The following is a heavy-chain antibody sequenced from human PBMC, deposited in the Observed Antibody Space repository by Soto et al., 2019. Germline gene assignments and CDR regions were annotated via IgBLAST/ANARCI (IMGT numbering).Heavy chain of an antibody. J-gene: IGHJ6*02. CDR1: GYSFTSYW. CDR2: IYPGDSDT. V-gene: IGHV5-51*01. D-gene: IGHD3-10*01. Sequence: PGESLKISCKGSGYSFTSYWFGWVRHLPRKGLEWMGIIYPGDSDTRDSPSFQGQATISADKSISTAYLQWSSLKASDTAMYYCATLGMVRGVNSYYGMDVWGQGTTVTVSS. CDR3: ATLGMVRGVNSYYGMDV.